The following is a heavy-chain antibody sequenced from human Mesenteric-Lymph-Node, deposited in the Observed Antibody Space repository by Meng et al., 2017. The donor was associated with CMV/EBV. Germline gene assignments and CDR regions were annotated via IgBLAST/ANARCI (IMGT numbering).Heavy chain of an antibody. CDR1: GFTFSSYA. J-gene: IGHJ4*02. CDR3: ARDLRVAATPDY. D-gene: IGHD2-15*01. CDR2: ISGSGGRT. Sequence: GGSLRLSCAASGFTFSSYAMSWVRQAPGKGLEWVSGISGSGGRTYYADSVKGRFTISRDNSKNTLYLQMNSLRAEDTAVYYCARDLRVAATPDYWGQGTLVTVSS. V-gene: IGHV3-23*01.